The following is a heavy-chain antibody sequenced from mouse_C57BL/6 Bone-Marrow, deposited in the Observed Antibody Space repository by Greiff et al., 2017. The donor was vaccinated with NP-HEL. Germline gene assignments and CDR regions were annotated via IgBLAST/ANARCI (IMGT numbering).Heavy chain of an antibody. CDR3: ARKAYYGRSYEFAY. J-gene: IGHJ3*01. CDR2: IDPSDSYT. CDR1: GYTFTTYW. Sequence: QVQLQQPGAELVKPGASVKLSCKASGYTFTTYWMPWVKQRPGQGLEWIGEIDPSDSYTTYNQKFKGKATLTVDTSSSTANMQLSSLTSEDSAVYYCARKAYYGRSYEFAYWGQGTLVTVSA. V-gene: IGHV1-50*01. D-gene: IGHD1-1*01.